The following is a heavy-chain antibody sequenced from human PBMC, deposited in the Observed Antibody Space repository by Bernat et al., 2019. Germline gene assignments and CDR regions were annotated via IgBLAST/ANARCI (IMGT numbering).Heavy chain of an antibody. V-gene: IGHV3-33*01. Sequence: QVQLVESGGGVVQPGRSLRLSCAASGFSFRTYGMHWVRQAPGKGLERVAVVWYDGSNKYYADSVKGRFTISRGNSKNTLYLQLNRLRAEDTAVYYCARDWSFYGIFDYWGQGTLVTVSS. CDR3: ARDWSFYGIFDY. J-gene: IGHJ4*02. CDR2: VWYDGSNK. D-gene: IGHD2/OR15-2a*01. CDR1: GFSFRTYG.